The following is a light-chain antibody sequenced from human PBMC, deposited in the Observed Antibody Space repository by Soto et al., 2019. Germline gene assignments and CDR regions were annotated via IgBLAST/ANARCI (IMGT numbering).Light chain of an antibody. CDR3: QQRSNWIT. V-gene: IGKV3-11*01. J-gene: IGKJ5*01. CDR1: QSVSSY. CDR2: DAS. Sequence: EIVLIQSPATLSLSPGERATLSCRASQSVSSYLAWYQQKPGQAPRLLIYDASNRATGIPARFSGSGSGTDFTLTISSLEPEDFAVYYCQQRSNWITCGQGTRLEIK.